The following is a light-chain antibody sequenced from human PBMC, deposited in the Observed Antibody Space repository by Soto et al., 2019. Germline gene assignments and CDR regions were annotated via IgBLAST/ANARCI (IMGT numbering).Light chain of an antibody. J-gene: IGKJ4*01. V-gene: IGKV1-27*01. CDR1: QAINNY. CDR2: AAS. CDR3: QKFNAVPT. Sequence: DIQMTQSPSSLSASVGDRVTITCRASQAINNYLAWYQQKPGKVPTLLISAASTLQSGDPSRFSGSGSGTDFTLTISSLQPEDVATYYCQKFNAVPTFGGGTKVEI.